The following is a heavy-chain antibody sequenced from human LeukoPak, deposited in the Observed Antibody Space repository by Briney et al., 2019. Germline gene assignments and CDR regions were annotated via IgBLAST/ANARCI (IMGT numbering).Heavy chain of an antibody. CDR1: GGSISSGDYY. Sequence: PSQTLSLTCTVSGGSISSGDYYWSWIRQPPGKGLEWIGYIYYSGSTYYNPSLKSRVTISVDTSKNQFSLKLSSVTAADTAVYYCARRSPYYDFWSGYYKAAGWFDPWGQGTLVTVSS. J-gene: IGHJ5*02. V-gene: IGHV4-30-4*01. CDR2: IYYSGST. CDR3: ARRSPYYDFWSGYYKAAGWFDP. D-gene: IGHD3-3*01.